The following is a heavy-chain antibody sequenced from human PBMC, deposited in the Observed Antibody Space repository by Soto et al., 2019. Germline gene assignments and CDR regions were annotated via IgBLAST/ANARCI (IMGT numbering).Heavy chain of an antibody. CDR1: GFTFSSYW. J-gene: IGHJ6*02. D-gene: IGHD3-10*01. Sequence: GGSLRLSCAASGFTFSSYWMSWVRQSPGKGLEWVANIKQDGSEKYYVDSVKGRFTISRDNAKNSLYLQMNSLRAEDTAVYYCASSYYGSGSYSESYYYYYGMDVWGQGTTVTVSS. CDR2: IKQDGSEK. V-gene: IGHV3-7*03. CDR3: ASSYYGSGSYSESYYYYYGMDV.